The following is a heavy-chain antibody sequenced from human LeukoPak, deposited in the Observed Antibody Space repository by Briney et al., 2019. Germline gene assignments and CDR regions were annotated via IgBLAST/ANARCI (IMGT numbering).Heavy chain of an antibody. J-gene: IGHJ4*02. CDR1: GFTVSSNY. D-gene: IGHD6-6*01. V-gene: IGHV3-53*01. CDR2: IYSGGST. CDR3: ARDLTIAARPAG. Sequence: GGSLRLSCAASGFTVSSNYMSWVRQAPGKGLDWVSVIYSGGSTYYADSVKGRFTISRDNSKNTLYLQMNSLRAEDTAVYYCARDLTIAARPAGWGQGTLVTVSS.